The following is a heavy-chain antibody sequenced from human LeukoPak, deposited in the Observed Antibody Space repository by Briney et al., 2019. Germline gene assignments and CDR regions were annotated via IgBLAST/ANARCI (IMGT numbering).Heavy chain of an antibody. Sequence: GGSLRLSCAASGFTFSSYGMHWVRQAPGKGLEWVAVISYDGSNKYYADSVKGRFTISRDNSKNTLYLQMNSLRAEDTAVYYCAKDFYYDILTGPLYYFDYWGQGTLVTVSS. D-gene: IGHD3-9*01. V-gene: IGHV3-30*18. CDR1: GFTFSSYG. J-gene: IGHJ4*02. CDR3: AKDFYYDILTGPLYYFDY. CDR2: ISYDGSNK.